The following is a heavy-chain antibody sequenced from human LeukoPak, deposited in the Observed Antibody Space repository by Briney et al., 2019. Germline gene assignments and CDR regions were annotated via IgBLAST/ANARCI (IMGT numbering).Heavy chain of an antibody. V-gene: IGHV4-59*01. J-gene: IGHJ6*02. D-gene: IGHD6-13*01. Sequence: PSETLSLTCTVSGGSISSYYWSWIRQPPGKGLEWIGYIYYSGSTNYNPSLKSRVTISVDTSKNQFSLKLSSVTAADTAVYYCARAAAGNHPYYYYGMDVWGQGTTVTVSS. CDR3: ARAAAGNHPYYYYGMDV. CDR1: GGSISSYY. CDR2: IYYSGST.